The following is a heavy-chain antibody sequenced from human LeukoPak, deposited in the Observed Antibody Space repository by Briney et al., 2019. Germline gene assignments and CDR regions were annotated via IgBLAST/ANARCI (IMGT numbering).Heavy chain of an antibody. V-gene: IGHV1-69*04. J-gene: IGHJ5*02. Sequence: SVKVPCKASVGTFRSYAISWVRQAPGQGLEWMGRVIPIFGLGNYAQKFQRRVTITADKTRSTAYEELSSLRYEDKAVYYCAIATAAIDRGLVRQARGFGPWGQGTLVTVSS. CDR3: AIATAAIDRGLVRQARGFGP. CDR2: VIPIFGLG. CDR1: VGTFRSYA. D-gene: IGHD3-10*01.